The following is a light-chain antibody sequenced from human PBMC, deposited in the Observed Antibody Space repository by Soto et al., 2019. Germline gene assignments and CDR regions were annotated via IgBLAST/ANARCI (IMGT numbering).Light chain of an antibody. CDR3: QQYYSYPIT. J-gene: IGKJ5*01. CDR2: AAS. Sequence: DIQLTQSPSFLSASVGDRVTIACRASQGISSYLSWYQQKPGKAPKILIYAASTLQTGVPSRFSGSGSGTDFTLTISCLQSEDFATYYCQQYYSYPITFGQGTRLEIK. CDR1: QGISSY. V-gene: IGKV1-9*01.